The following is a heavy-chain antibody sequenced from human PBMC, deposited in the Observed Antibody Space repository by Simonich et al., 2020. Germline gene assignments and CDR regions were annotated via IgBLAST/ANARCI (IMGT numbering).Heavy chain of an antibody. J-gene: IGHJ3*02. V-gene: IGHV1-2*02. CDR2: INPNSGGT. CDR3: ARVRFEAFDI. CDR1: GYTFTGYY. Sequence: QVQLVQSGAEVKKPGASVKVSCTASGYTFTGYYMHWVRQAPGQGLEWMGWINPNSGGTNYAQKVQCRVTMTRDTSISTAYMELSRLRSDDTAVYYCARVRFEAFDIWGQGTMVTVSS.